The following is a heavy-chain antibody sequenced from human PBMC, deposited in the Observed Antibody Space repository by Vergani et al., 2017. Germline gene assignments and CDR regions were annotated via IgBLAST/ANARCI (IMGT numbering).Heavy chain of an antibody. CDR2: ISSSSSYI. Sequence: EVQLVESGGGLVKPGGSLRLSCAASGFTFSSYSMNWVRKAPGKGLEWVSSISSSSSYIYYADSVKGRFTISRDNAKNSLYLQMNSLRAEDTAVYYCARDREGGGSYVTTELDYWGQGTLVTVSS. CDR1: GFTFSSYS. CDR3: ARDREGGGSYVTTELDY. V-gene: IGHV3-21*01. D-gene: IGHD1-26*01. J-gene: IGHJ4*02.